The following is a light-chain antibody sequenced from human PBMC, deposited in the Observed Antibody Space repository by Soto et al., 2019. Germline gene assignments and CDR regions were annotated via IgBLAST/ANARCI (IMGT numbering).Light chain of an antibody. V-gene: IGKV1-39*01. CDR1: QTISNY. Sequence: DIQMTQSPSSLSASVGDIVTITCRASQTISNYLSWYQQRPGKAPKLLIYAASNLQGVVPSRFSGSGSGTDFALTIRSQQTEDFATYYCKHSESNLRTFGQGTKEVIK. CDR2: AAS. CDR3: KHSESNLRT. J-gene: IGKJ2*01.